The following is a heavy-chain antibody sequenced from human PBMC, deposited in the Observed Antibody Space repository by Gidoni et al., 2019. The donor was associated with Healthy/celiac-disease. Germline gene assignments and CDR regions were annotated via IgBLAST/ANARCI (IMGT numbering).Heavy chain of an antibody. V-gene: IGHV3-9*01. CDR1: GFTFDDYA. D-gene: IGHD1-1*01. Sequence: EVQLVESGGGLVQPGRSLRLSCAASGFTFDDYAMHWVRQAPGKGLEWVSGISWNSGSIGYADSVKGRFTISRDNAKNSLYLQMNSLRAEDTALYYCAKSGYDYFLFQHWGQGTLVTVSS. CDR2: ISWNSGSI. CDR3: AKSGYDYFLFQH. J-gene: IGHJ1*01.